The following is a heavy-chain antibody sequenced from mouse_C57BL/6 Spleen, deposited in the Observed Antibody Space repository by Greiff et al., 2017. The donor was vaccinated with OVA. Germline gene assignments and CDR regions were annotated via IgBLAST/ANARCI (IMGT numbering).Heavy chain of an antibody. CDR3: ARHDTYYFDY. CDR2: ISSGGSYT. J-gene: IGHJ2*01. V-gene: IGHV5-6*01. Sequence: EVQLVESGGDLVKPGGSLKLSCAASGFTFSSYGMSWVRQTPDKRLEWVATISSGGSYTYYPDSVKGRFTISRDNAKNTLYLQMSSLKSEDTAMYYCARHDTYYFDYWGQGTTLTVSS. CDR1: GFTFSSYG.